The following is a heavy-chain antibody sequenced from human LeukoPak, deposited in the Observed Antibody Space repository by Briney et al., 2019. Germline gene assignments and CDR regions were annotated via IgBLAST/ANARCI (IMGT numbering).Heavy chain of an antibody. CDR2: IRQDESER. Sequence: GGSLRLSCAASGFTFSSYWMSWVRQAPGKGPEWVANIRQDESERYFADSVKGRFTISRDNAKKSVYLHMSSLRAEDTALYYCARLSAYYYGSYFYYYMDVWGKGTTVTVSS. D-gene: IGHD3-10*01. V-gene: IGHV3-7*01. CDR3: ARLSAYYYGSYFYYYMDV. CDR1: GFTFSSYW. J-gene: IGHJ6*03.